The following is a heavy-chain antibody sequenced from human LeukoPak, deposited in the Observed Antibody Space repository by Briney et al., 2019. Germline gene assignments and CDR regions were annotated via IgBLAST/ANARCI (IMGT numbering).Heavy chain of an antibody. V-gene: IGHV4-34*01. CDR2: IYNSGSS. J-gene: IGHJ4*02. CDR3: GRDTHLES. Sequence: PSETLSLTCAVYGGSFSGYYWSWIRQPPGKGLEWLGNIYNSGSSNYSPSLRSRVSISVDTSKNQFSLRLRSVTAADTAVYYCGRDTHLESWGQGILVTVFS. CDR1: GGSFSGYY.